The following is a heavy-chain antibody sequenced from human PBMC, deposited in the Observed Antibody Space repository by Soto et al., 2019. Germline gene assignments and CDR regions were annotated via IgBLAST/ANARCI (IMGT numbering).Heavy chain of an antibody. CDR3: AKELHTSHYYYHYGMDV. CDR2: ISYDGSND. D-gene: IGHD2-21*02. CDR1: GFTFSSYG. V-gene: IGHV3-30*18. J-gene: IGHJ6*02. Sequence: QVQLVESGGGVVQPGRSLRLSCAASGFTFSSYGMHWVRQAPGKGLEWVAVISYDGSNDYYADSVKGRVTISRDNSKNTLYLQMNSLRAEDTAVYYCAKELHTSHYYYHYGMDVWGQGTTVTVSS.